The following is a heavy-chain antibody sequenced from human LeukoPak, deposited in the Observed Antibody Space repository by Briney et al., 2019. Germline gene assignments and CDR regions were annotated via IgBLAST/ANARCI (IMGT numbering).Heavy chain of an antibody. J-gene: IGHJ3*02. CDR1: GFTLTSYA. CDR3: AKSYSGSRGAFDI. CDR2: ISNSGSST. V-gene: IGHV3-23*01. D-gene: IGHD1-26*01. Sequence: GGSLRLSCAASGFTLTSYALSWARQAPGKGLEWVSFISNSGSSTYYADSVKGRFTISRDNSKNTLYLQMNSLRADDTAVYYCAKSYSGSRGAFDIWGQGTMVTVSS.